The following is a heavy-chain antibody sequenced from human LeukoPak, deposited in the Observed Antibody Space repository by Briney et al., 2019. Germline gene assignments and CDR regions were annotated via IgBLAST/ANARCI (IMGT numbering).Heavy chain of an antibody. D-gene: IGHD6-13*01. J-gene: IGHJ1*01. V-gene: IGHV3-21*04. CDR2: ISTSSSYI. CDR1: GFTFSTYY. Sequence: GGSLRLSCAASGFTFSTYYMSWVRQAPGKGLEWVSSISTSSSYIYYADSVKGRFTSSRDNSKNTLYLQMNGLRAEDTAVYYCAKDHRAAAVQYFQHWGQGTLVTVSS. CDR3: AKDHRAAAVQYFQH.